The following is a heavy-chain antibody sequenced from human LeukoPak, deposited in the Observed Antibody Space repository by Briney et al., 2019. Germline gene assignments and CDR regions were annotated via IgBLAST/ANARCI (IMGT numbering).Heavy chain of an antibody. J-gene: IGHJ4*02. V-gene: IGHV4-30-4*01. Sequence: SQTLSLTCTVSGGSISSGDYYWSWIRQPPGKGLEWIGYIYYSGSTYYNPSLKSRVTISVDTSKNQCSLKLSSVTAADTAVYYCASGSVDFCSSTSCPVYYFDYWGQGTLVTVSS. CDR1: GGSISSGDYY. CDR2: IYYSGST. D-gene: IGHD2-2*01. CDR3: ASGSVDFCSSTSCPVYYFDY.